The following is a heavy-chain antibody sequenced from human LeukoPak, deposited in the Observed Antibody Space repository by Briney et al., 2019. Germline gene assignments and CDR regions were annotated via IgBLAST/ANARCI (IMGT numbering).Heavy chain of an antibody. CDR2: IYYSGST. CDR1: GYSISSGYY. CDR3: ASLPWGGNSGYYYMDV. Sequence: SETLSLTCTVSGYSISSGYYWGWIRQPPGKGLEWIGSIYYSGSTYYNPSLKSRVTISVDTSKNQFSLKLSSVTAADTAVYYCASLPWGGNSGYYYMDVWGKGTTVTVSS. V-gene: IGHV4-38-2*02. D-gene: IGHD4-23*01. J-gene: IGHJ6*03.